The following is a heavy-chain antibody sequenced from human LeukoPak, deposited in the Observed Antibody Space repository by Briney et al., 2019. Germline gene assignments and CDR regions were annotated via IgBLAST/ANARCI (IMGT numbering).Heavy chain of an antibody. Sequence: ASVKVSCKASGYTFTSYYMHWVRQAPGQGLEWMGIINPSGGSTSYAQKFQGRVTMTRDMSTSTVYMELSSLRSEDTAVYYCARFPNYYGSGSDLDYWGQGALATVSS. V-gene: IGHV1-46*01. J-gene: IGHJ4*02. CDR2: INPSGGST. CDR1: GYTFTSYY. D-gene: IGHD3-10*01. CDR3: ARFPNYYGSGSDLDY.